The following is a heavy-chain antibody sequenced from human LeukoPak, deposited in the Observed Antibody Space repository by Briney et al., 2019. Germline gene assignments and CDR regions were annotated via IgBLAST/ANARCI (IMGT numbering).Heavy chain of an antibody. CDR1: GGSFSGYY. Sequence: SETLSLTCAVYGGSFSGYYWSWIRQPPGKGLEWIGEINHSGSTNYNPSLKSRVTISVDTSKSQFSLKLSSVTAADTAVYYCARGPNSGYYPWGQGTLVTVSS. J-gene: IGHJ5*02. V-gene: IGHV4-34*01. CDR3: ARGPNSGYYP. CDR2: INHSGST. D-gene: IGHD3-22*01.